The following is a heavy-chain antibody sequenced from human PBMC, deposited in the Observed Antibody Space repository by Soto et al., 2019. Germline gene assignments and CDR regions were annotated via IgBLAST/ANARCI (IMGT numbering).Heavy chain of an antibody. V-gene: IGHV4-4*07. CDR1: GASITGSSY. CDR3: ARGMTPPGAPAWYYFDS. Sequence: SETLSLTCTVSGASITGSSYWSWIRQPAGRGLEWIGRFSLSGTTSYNPSLRSRVTMSADVSKNQFSLRLTSVTAADTALYYCARGMTPPGAPAWYYFDSWGQGSLVTVSS. CDR2: FSLSGTT. J-gene: IGHJ4*02. D-gene: IGHD2-8*02.